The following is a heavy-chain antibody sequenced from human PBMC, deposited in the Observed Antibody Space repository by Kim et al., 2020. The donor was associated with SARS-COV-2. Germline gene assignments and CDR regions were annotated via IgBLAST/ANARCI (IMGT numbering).Heavy chain of an antibody. D-gene: IGHD3-9*01. J-gene: IGHJ4*02. Sequence: SETLSLTCAVSGGSISSSNWWSWVRQPPGKGLEWIGEIYHSGSTNYNPSLKSRVTISVDKSKNQFSLKLSSVTAADTAVYYCARGGSYDILTGCYNKYYFDYWGQGTLVTVSS. V-gene: IGHV4-4*02. CDR1: GGSISSSNW. CDR2: IYHSGST. CDR3: ARGGSYDILTGCYNKYYFDY.